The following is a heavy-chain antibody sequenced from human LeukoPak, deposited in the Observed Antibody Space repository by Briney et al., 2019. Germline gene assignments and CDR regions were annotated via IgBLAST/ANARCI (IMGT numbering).Heavy chain of an antibody. V-gene: IGHV4-39*01. Sequence: SETLSFTCTVSGGSISSSSYYWGWIRQPPGKGLEWIGSIYYSGSTYYNPSLKSRVTISVDTSKNQFSLKLSSVTAADTAVYYCARSSDYYGSGSYNYWGQGTLVTVSS. CDR2: IYYSGST. CDR3: ARSSDYYGSGSYNY. D-gene: IGHD3-10*01. J-gene: IGHJ4*02. CDR1: GGSISSSSYY.